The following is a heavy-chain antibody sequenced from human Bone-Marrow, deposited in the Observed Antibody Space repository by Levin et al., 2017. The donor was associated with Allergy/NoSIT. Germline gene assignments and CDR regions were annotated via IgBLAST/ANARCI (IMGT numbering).Heavy chain of an antibody. CDR3: ARHQSWNIYYLDY. D-gene: IGHD1/OR15-1a*01. Sequence: SQTLSLPCTVSSGSIASSRYYWGWIRQPPGKGLEWIGSIYYSGSTFYNPSLKSRVTISVDTSNNQFSLRLSSVTAADTAVYYCARHQSWNIYYLDYWGQGTPVTVSS. CDR1: SGSIASSRYY. J-gene: IGHJ4*02. CDR2: IYYSGST. V-gene: IGHV4-39*01.